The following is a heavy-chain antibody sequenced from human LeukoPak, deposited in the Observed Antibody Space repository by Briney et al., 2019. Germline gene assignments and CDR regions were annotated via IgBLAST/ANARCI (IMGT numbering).Heavy chain of an antibody. Sequence: GGSLRLSCAASGFSFSGNAMAWVRQAPGKGLEWVAVIYYDGSNKYYADSVRGRFTISRDNSKNTLFLQMSSLRAEDTAVYYCARDTFYSSGVYGLDVWGQGTTVTVSS. CDR2: IYYDGSNK. CDR3: ARDTFYSSGVYGLDV. J-gene: IGHJ6*02. D-gene: IGHD3-22*01. CDR1: GFSFSGNA. V-gene: IGHV3-33*08.